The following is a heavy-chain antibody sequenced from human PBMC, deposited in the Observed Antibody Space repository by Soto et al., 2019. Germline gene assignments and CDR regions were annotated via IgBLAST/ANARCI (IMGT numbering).Heavy chain of an antibody. CDR3: ARENYDRNWFDP. J-gene: IGHJ5*02. D-gene: IGHD3-3*01. Sequence: ASVKVSCKASGYTLTTYHIHWVRQAPGHGLDWMGIINPNDGGTTYAQKFQGRATVTRDTSTSTVYMELNSLRSEDTAVYYCARENYDRNWFDPWGQGTLVTVSS. CDR2: INPNDGGT. V-gene: IGHV1-46*01. CDR1: GYTLTTYH.